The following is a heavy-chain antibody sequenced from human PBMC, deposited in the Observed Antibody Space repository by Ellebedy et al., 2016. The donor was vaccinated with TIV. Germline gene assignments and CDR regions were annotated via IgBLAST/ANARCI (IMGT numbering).Heavy chain of an antibody. CDR3: ATDGSYGDYRFPAHASVI. CDR1: RFSFRSYW. CDR2: INQDGSDT. J-gene: IGHJ3*02. V-gene: IGHV3-7*01. Sequence: GGSLRLSCAASRFSFRSYWMTWVRQPPGKGLEWVANINQDGSDTYYADSVRGRFTISRDNAKNSLYLQMNSLRDGDTSVYYCATDGSYGDYRFPAHASVIWGQGTMVTVSS. D-gene: IGHD4-17*01.